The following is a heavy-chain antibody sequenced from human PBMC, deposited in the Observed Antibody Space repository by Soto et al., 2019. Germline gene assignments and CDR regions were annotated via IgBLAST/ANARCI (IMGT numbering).Heavy chain of an antibody. CDR3: ARRPDYGDYRRPYYFDY. CDR1: GGSFSGYY. D-gene: IGHD4-17*01. V-gene: IGHV4-34*01. CDR2: INHSGST. J-gene: IGHJ4*02. Sequence: SETLSLTCAVYGGSFSGYYWSWIRQPPGKGLEWIGEINHSGSTNYNPSLKSRVTISVDTSKNQFSLKLSSVTAADTAVYYCARRPDYGDYRRPYYFDYWGQGTLVTVSS.